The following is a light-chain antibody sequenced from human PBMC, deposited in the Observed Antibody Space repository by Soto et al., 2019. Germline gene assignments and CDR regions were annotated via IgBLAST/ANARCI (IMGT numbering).Light chain of an antibody. CDR1: QSVSSTY. Sequence: EIVLTQSPGTLSLSPGERATLSCRASQSVSSTYLAWYQQKPGQAPRLLIYGASSRATGIPDRFSVSGSGTDFTLTISRLEPEDFAVYYCQQYGRSPPWTFGQGTKVEIK. CDR2: GAS. J-gene: IGKJ1*01. CDR3: QQYGRSPPWT. V-gene: IGKV3-20*01.